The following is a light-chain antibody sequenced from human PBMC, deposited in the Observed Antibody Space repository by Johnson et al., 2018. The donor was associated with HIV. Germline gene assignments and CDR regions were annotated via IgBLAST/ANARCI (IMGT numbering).Light chain of an antibody. CDR3: GTWDSSLLYV. CDR2: DNN. CDR1: SSTIGNND. V-gene: IGLV1-51*01. J-gene: IGLJ1*01. Sequence: QSVLTQPPSVSAAPGQKVTISCSGSSSTIGNNDVSWYQLLPGTAPKLLIYDNNKRPSGIPDRFSGSKSGTSATLDITGLQTGDEADYYCGTWDSSLLYVFGTGTKVTVL.